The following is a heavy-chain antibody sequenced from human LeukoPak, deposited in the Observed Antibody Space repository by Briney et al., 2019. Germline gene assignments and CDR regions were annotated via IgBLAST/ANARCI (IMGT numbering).Heavy chain of an antibody. CDR3: ARHYYDSSGYYPWYFDY. CDR2: MYYSGST. Sequence: SETLSLTCTVSGGSFSSRTYYWGWIRQPPGKGLEWIGSMYYSGSTYYNQSLKSRFTISLDTSKNRFSLKLTSVTAADTAVYYCARHYYDSSGYYPWYFDYWGEGTLVTVSS. J-gene: IGHJ4*02. D-gene: IGHD3-22*01. CDR1: GGSFSSRTYY. V-gene: IGHV4-39*01.